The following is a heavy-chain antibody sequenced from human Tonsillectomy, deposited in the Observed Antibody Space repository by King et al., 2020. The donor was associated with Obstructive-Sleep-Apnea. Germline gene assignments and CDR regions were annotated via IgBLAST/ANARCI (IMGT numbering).Heavy chain of an antibody. J-gene: IGHJ6*02. CDR3: ARHGRDYYYYYGMDV. Sequence: VQLVESGAEVKKPGESLKISCKGSGYSFTSYWIGWVRQMPGKGLEWMGIIYPGDSDTRYSTSFQGQVTISADKSISTAYLQWSSLKASDTAMYYCARHGRDYYYYYGMDVWGQGTTVTVSS. V-gene: IGHV5-51*01. CDR1: GYSFTSYW. CDR2: IYPGDSDT.